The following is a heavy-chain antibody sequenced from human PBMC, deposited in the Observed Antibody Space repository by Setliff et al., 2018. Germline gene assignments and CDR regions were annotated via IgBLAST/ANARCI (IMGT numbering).Heavy chain of an antibody. Sequence: GGSLRLSCAASGFTFSPYIIHWVRQAPGKGLEWVANIKQDGSEKYYVDSVKGRFTISRDNAKNSLYLQMNSLRAEDTAVYYCARDGGEYWGQGTLVTVSS. V-gene: IGHV3-7*01. J-gene: IGHJ4*02. CDR3: ARDGGEY. CDR2: IKQDGSEK. CDR1: GFTFSPYI. D-gene: IGHD3-16*01.